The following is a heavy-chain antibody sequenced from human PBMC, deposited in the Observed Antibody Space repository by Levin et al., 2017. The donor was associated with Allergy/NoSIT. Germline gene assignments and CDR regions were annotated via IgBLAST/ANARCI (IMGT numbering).Heavy chain of an antibody. CDR1: GGTFSSYA. V-gene: IGHV1-69*01. D-gene: IGHD6-13*01. CDR3: ARDMYSSSWYAEDAFDI. Sequence: PGESLKISCKASGGTFSSYAISWVRQAPGQGLEWMGGIIPIFGTANYAQKFQGRVTITADESTSTAYMELSSLRSEDTAVYYCARDMYSSSWYAEDAFDIWGQGTMVTVSS. CDR2: IIPIFGTA. J-gene: IGHJ3*02.